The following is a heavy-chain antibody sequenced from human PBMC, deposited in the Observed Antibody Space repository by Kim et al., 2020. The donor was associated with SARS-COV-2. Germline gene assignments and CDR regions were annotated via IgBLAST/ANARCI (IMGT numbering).Heavy chain of an antibody. CDR2: INHSGST. V-gene: IGHV4-34*01. D-gene: IGHD3-10*01. J-gene: IGHJ4*02. CDR1: GGSFSGYY. Sequence: SETLSLTCAVYGGSFSGYYWSWIRQPPGKGLEWIGEINHSGSTNYNPSLKSRVTLSVDTSKNQFSLKLSSVTAADTAVYYCARGITMVRGVTKRKREEDYWGQGTLVTVSS. CDR3: ARGITMVRGVTKRKREEDY.